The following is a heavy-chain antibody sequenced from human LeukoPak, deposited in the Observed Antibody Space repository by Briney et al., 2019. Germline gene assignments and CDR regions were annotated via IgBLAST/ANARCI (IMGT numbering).Heavy chain of an antibody. CDR3: ARERSGSYSGFDY. CDR1: GCSISSGDYY. D-gene: IGHD1-26*01. J-gene: IGHJ4*02. CDR2: IYYSGST. V-gene: IGHV4-30-4*01. Sequence: SQTLSLTCTVSGCSISSGDYYWSCIRQPPGKGLEWIGYIYYSGSTYYNPSLKSRITISVDTSKNQFSLKLSSVTAADTAVYYCARERSGSYSGFDYWGQGTLVTVSS.